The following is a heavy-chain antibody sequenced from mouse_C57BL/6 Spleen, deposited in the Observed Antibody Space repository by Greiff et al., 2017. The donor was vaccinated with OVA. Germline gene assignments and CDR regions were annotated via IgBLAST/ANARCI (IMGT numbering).Heavy chain of an antibody. J-gene: IGHJ1*03. Sequence: VQLQQPGAELVKPGASVKLSCKASGYTFTSYWMQWVKQRPGQGLEWIGEIDPSDSYTNYNQKFKGKATLTVDTSSSTAYMQLSSLTSEDSAVYYWARSYYGSSHWYFDVWGTGTTVTVSS. D-gene: IGHD1-1*01. CDR1: GYTFTSYW. CDR2: IDPSDSYT. CDR3: ARSYYGSSHWYFDV. V-gene: IGHV1-50*01.